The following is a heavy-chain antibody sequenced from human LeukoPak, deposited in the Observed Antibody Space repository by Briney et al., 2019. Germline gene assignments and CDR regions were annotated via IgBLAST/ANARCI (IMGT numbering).Heavy chain of an antibody. V-gene: IGHV1-69*04. Sequence: SVKVSCKASGGTFSSFAISWVRQAPGQGLEWMGRIIPILGISNYAQKFQGRVTITADKSTSTAYMELSSLRSEDTAVYYCARDKGGPDAFDIWGQGTTVTVSS. CDR1: GGTFSSFA. CDR2: IIPILGIS. J-gene: IGHJ3*02. CDR3: ARDKGGPDAFDI. D-gene: IGHD3-16*01.